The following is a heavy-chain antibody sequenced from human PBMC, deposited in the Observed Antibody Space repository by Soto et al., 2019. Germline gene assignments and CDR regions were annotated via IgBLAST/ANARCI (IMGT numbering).Heavy chain of an antibody. V-gene: IGHV4-59*01. CDR2: IYYSGST. Sequence: SETLSLTCTVSGGSISNYYWSWIRQPPGKGLEWIGYIYYSGSTNYNPSLESRVTISVDTSKNQFSLKLTSVTAADTAVYYCARDLRGTSCYDDWGQGTLVTVSS. CDR3: ARDLRGTSCYDD. J-gene: IGHJ4*02. CDR1: GGSISNYY. D-gene: IGHD2-2*01.